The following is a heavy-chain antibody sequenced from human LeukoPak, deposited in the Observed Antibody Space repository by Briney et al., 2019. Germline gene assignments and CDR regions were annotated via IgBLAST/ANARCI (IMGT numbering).Heavy chain of an antibody. CDR2: IKQDGSAK. CDR1: GFTFNRYW. J-gene: IGHJ1*01. Sequence: GGSLRLSCAASGFTFNRYWMSWVRQAPGKELQWVANIKQDGSAKYYVDSVKGRFTISRDNSKNTLYLQMNSLRAEDTAVYYCARVQGDGYNYVYFQHWGQGTLVTVSS. V-gene: IGHV3-7*01. D-gene: IGHD5-24*01. CDR3: ARVQGDGYNYVYFQH.